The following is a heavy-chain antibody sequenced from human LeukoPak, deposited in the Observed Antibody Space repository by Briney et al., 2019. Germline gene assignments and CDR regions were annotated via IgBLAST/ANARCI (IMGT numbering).Heavy chain of an antibody. Sequence: ASVKVSCKASGGTFSSYAISWVRQAPGQGLEWMGRINPNSGGTNYAQKFQGRVTMTRDTSISTAYMELSRLRSDDTAVYYCARDNVKYCSSTSCYRFDPWGQGTLVTVSS. D-gene: IGHD2-2*02. CDR2: INPNSGGT. CDR3: ARDNVKYCSSTSCYRFDP. CDR1: GGTFSSYA. V-gene: IGHV1-2*06. J-gene: IGHJ5*02.